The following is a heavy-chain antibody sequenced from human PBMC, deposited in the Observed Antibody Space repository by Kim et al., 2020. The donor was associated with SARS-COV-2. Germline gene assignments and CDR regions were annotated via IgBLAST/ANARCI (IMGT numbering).Heavy chain of an antibody. CDR2: ISGIGGST. J-gene: IGHJ3*02. CDR1: GFTFSSYA. V-gene: IGHV3-23*01. CDR3: AKSTRAVRGYAFDI. Sequence: GGSLRLSCAASGFTFSSYAMSWVRQAPGKGLEWVSAISGIGGSTYYADSVKGRFTISRDNSKNTLYLQMNSLGAEDTAVYYCAKSTRAVRGYAFDIWGQGTMVTVSS. D-gene: IGHD3-10*01.